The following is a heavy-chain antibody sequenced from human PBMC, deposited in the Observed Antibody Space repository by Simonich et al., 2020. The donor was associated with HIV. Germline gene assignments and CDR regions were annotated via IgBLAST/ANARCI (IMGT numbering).Heavy chain of an antibody. J-gene: IGHJ2*01. Sequence: SGFTFSIYGMHWVRQAPGKGLEWVAIIWYDGSNEHYADSVKGRFTISRDNSKNTLYLQMNSLRAEDTAVYYCARGLHSSSWYWYFDLWGRGTLVTVSS. D-gene: IGHD6-13*01. V-gene: IGHV3-33*01. CDR3: ARGLHSSSWYWYFDL. CDR2: IWYDGSNE. CDR1: GFTFSIYG.